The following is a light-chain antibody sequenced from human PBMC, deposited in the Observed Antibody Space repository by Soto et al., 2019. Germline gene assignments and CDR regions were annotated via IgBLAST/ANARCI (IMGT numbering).Light chain of an antibody. J-gene: IGLJ1*01. V-gene: IGLV2-11*01. CDR3: CSYAGSYTFV. Sequence: QSALTQPASVSGSPGQSITISCTGTSSDVGGYNYVSWYQQHPGKVPKLIIYDVSKRPSGVPDRFSGSKSGNTASLTISGLQAEDEADYYCCSYAGSYTFVFGIGTKVTVL. CDR1: SSDVGGYNY. CDR2: DVS.